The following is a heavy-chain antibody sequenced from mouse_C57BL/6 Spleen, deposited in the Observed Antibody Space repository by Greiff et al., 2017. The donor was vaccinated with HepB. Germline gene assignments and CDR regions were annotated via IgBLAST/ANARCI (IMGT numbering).Heavy chain of an antibody. Sequence: EVQLVESGGGLVKPGGSLKLSCAASGFTFSDYGMHWVRQAPEKGLEWVAYISSGSSTIYYADTVKGRFTISRDNAKNTLFLQMTSLRSEDTAMYYWARHSAGYWFAYWGQGTLVTVSA. CDR2: ISSGSSTI. V-gene: IGHV5-17*01. CDR3: ARHSAGYWFAY. J-gene: IGHJ3*01. CDR1: GFTFSDYG. D-gene: IGHD3-2*02.